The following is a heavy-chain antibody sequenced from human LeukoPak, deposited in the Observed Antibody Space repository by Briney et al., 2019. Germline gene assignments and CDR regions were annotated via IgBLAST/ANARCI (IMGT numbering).Heavy chain of an antibody. V-gene: IGHV3-30*18. Sequence: GGSLRLSCAASGFTFSSYGMHWVRQAPGKGLEWVAVISYDGSNKYYADSVKGRFTISRDNSKNTLYLQMNSLRAEDTAVYYCAKVRYCSSTSCYRIYYYYYGMDVWGQGTTVTVSS. CDR1: GFTFSSYG. D-gene: IGHD2-2*02. J-gene: IGHJ6*02. CDR2: ISYDGSNK. CDR3: AKVRYCSSTSCYRIYYYYYGMDV.